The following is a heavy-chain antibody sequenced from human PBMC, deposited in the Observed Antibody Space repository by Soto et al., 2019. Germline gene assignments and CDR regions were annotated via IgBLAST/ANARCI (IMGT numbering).Heavy chain of an antibody. CDR2: ISAYNGNT. D-gene: IGHD2-2*01. Sequence: GASVKVSCKASGYTFTSYGISWVRQAPGQGLEWMGWISAYNGNTNYAQKLQGRVTMTTDTSTSTAYMELRSLRSDDTAVYYCARGYCSSTSCHYCSGGTCYSDYYGMDVWGQGTSVTVS. CDR1: GYTFTSYG. CDR3: ARGYCSSTSCHYCSGGTCYSDYYGMDV. V-gene: IGHV1-18*01. J-gene: IGHJ6*02.